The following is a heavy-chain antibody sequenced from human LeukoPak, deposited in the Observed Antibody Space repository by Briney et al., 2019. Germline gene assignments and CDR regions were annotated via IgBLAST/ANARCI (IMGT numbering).Heavy chain of an antibody. Sequence: GESRKISGKGSGYSFTSYWIGWGRQMPGKGLEGMGIFYPGDSDTRFSTSFQGHVTISTEQSLSTAYLPSSTLKDSDPAMYYCARRSGAFKGFDIWGQGKTVTVSS. CDR3: ARRSGAFKGFDI. CDR2: FYPGDSDT. J-gene: IGHJ3*02. V-gene: IGHV5-51*01. D-gene: IGHD2-15*01. CDR1: GYSFTSYW.